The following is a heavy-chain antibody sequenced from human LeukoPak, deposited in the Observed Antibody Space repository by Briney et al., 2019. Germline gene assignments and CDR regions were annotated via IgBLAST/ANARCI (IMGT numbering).Heavy chain of an antibody. D-gene: IGHD3-10*01. J-gene: IGHJ5*02. CDR3: ARDSGTTGEVKFDP. Sequence: ASETLSLTCTVSGGSINSYYWSWIRQPAGKGLEWIGRMYISGSNNYNPSLKSRVTMSVDMSKNQLSLKLSSVTAADTAVYYCARDSGTTGEVKFDPWGQGTLVTVSS. V-gene: IGHV4-4*07. CDR2: MYISGSN. CDR1: GGSINSYY.